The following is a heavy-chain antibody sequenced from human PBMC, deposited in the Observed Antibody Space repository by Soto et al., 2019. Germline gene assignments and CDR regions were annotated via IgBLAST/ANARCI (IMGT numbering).Heavy chain of an antibody. CDR1: GGSISPYY. V-gene: IGHV4-59*08. Sequence: SETLSLTCTVSGGSISPYYWSWIRQPPGKGLEWVGYIYYGGSTSYNPSLKSRVTISLDTSKNQFSLKLSSVTAADTAVYYCARWLGYGPHFDYWGQGTLVTVSS. D-gene: IGHD5-12*01. CDR3: ARWLGYGPHFDY. CDR2: IYYGGST. J-gene: IGHJ4*02.